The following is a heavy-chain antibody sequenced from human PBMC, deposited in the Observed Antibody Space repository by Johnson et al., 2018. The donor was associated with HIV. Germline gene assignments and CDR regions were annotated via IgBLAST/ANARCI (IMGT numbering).Heavy chain of an antibody. CDR1: GFTFDDYG. Sequence: VQLVESGGGVVRPGGSLRLSCAASGFTFDDYGMSWVRQAPGKGLEWMSGINWSGGSTYYADSVKGRFTISRDNSKNSLYLQMNSLRAEDTALYYCAKDIVYYGSGFDAFDIWGQGTMVTVSS. D-gene: IGHD3-10*01. CDR3: AKDIVYYGSGFDAFDI. CDR2: INWSGGST. J-gene: IGHJ3*02. V-gene: IGHV3-20*04.